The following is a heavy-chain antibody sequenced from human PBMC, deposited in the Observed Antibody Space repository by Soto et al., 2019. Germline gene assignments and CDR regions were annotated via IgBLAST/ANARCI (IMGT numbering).Heavy chain of an antibody. CDR2: IYWNDDK. V-gene: IGHV2-5*01. CDR3: AHSYSVPNYYDSSGYYYVGWFDP. CDR1: GFSLSTSGVG. Sequence: SGPTLVNPTQTLTLTCTFSGFSLSTSGVGVGWIRQPPGKALEWLALIYWNDDKRYSPSLKSRLTITKDTSKNQVVLTMTNMDPVDTATYYCAHSYSVPNYYDSSGYYYVGWFDPWGQGTLVTVSS. J-gene: IGHJ5*02. D-gene: IGHD3-22*01.